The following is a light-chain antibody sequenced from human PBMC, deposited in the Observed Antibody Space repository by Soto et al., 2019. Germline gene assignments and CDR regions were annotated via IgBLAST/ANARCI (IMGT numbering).Light chain of an antibody. Sequence: QSALTQPSSVSGSPGQSMTISCTGTSRDGGGYNYVSWYQQHPGKAPKVMIYDVSNRPSGVSNRVSGSKSGNTASLSISGLQAEDEADYYCSSYTSSSIVVFGGGTKVTVL. CDR2: DVS. J-gene: IGLJ2*01. V-gene: IGLV2-14*01. CDR1: SRDGGGYNY. CDR3: SSYTSSSIVV.